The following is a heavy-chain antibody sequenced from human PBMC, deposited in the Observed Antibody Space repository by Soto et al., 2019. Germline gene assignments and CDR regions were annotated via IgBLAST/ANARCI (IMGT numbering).Heavy chain of an antibody. CDR3: ARGKSWDALVPAAYNYYYYYGMDV. CDR1: GYTFTSYD. D-gene: IGHD2-2*01. V-gene: IGHV1-8*01. CDR2: MNPNSGNT. Sequence: QVQLVQSGAEVKKPGASVKVSCKASGYTFTSYDINWVRQATGQGLEWMGWMNPNSGNTGYAQKFQGRVTMTRNTSISTAXXEXSXXRSEDTAVYYCARGKSWDALVPAAYNYYYYYGMDVWGQGTTVTVSS. J-gene: IGHJ6*02.